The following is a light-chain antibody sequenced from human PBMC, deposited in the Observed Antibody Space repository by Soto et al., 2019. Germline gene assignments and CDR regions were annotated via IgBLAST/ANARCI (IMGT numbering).Light chain of an antibody. CDR1: QSINNW. Sequence: DIQMTQSPSTLSASVGDRVTITCRASQSINNWLAWYQQKPGKAPKLLIYKASSLQSGVPSRFSGSGSGTEFTLTISSLQPDDFATYYCQQYDSYPHTFGQGTKVDIK. V-gene: IGKV1-5*03. CDR2: KAS. CDR3: QQYDSYPHT. J-gene: IGKJ2*01.